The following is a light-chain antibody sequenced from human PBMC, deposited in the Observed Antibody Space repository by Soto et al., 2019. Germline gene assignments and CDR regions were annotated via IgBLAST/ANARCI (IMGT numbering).Light chain of an antibody. J-gene: IGKJ5*01. CDR2: DAS. CDR1: QDITNS. V-gene: IGKV1-33*01. Sequence: IQMTQSPSSLSASVGDRVTITCQASQDITNSLNWYQQKPGKAPKLLIYDASNLEKGVPSRFSGSGSGTDFTFTISSLKTEDIATYYCQQYDNIPITFGQGTRLEIK. CDR3: QQYDNIPIT.